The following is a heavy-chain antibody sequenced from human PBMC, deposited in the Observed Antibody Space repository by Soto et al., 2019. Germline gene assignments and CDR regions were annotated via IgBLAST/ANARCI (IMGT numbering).Heavy chain of an antibody. CDR2: IWYDGSNK. Sequence: GGSLRLSCAASGFTFSSYGMHWVRQAPGKXLEWVAVIWYDGSNKYYADSVKGRFTISRDNSKNTLYLQMNSLRAEDTAVYYCARGPVVTPKFSYYYYGMDVWGQGTTVTVS. CDR1: GFTFSSYG. V-gene: IGHV3-33*01. CDR3: ARGPVVTPKFSYYYYGMDV. J-gene: IGHJ6*02. D-gene: IGHD2-21*02.